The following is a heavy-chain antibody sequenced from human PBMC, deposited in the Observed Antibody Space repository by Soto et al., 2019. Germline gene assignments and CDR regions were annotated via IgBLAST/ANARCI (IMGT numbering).Heavy chain of an antibody. D-gene: IGHD6-6*01. Sequence: PGGSLRLSCAASGFTFSSYGMHWVRQAPGKGLEWVAVISYDGSNKYYADSVKGRFTNSRDNSKNTLYLQMNSLRAEDTAVYYCAKDPSRGVAARPYYYYGMDVWGQGTTVTVSS. CDR2: ISYDGSNK. CDR1: GFTFSSYG. J-gene: IGHJ6*02. V-gene: IGHV3-30*18. CDR3: AKDPSRGVAARPYYYYGMDV.